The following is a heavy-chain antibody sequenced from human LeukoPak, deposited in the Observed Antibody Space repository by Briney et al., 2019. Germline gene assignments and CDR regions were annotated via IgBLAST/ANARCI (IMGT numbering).Heavy chain of an antibody. CDR1: GFTFSSYA. Sequence: GGSLRLSCAASGFTFSSYAMGWVRQAPGKGLEWVSVISGSDGSSTYYADSVKGRLTISRDNSKNTLYLQMNRLRAEDTAVYYCAKVGGIWFGELFRLNFDYWGQGTLVTVSS. CDR3: AKVGGIWFGELFRLNFDY. J-gene: IGHJ4*02. V-gene: IGHV3-23*01. CDR2: ISGSDGSST. D-gene: IGHD3-10*01.